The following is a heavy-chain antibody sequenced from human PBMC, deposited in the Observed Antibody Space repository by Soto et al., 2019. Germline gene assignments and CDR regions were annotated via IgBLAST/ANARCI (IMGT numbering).Heavy chain of an antibody. CDR1: GFTFSSYA. J-gene: IGHJ6*02. Sequence: EVQLVEAGEGLVQPGGSLRLSCAASGFTFSSYAMHWVRQAPGKGLEYVSTISSNGGSTHYADSVKGRFTISRDNFKNKLSLQMGSLRTEDMAVYYCANGQNSSKRSGMDVWGQGTAVTVSS. V-gene: IGHV3-64*02. CDR2: ISSNGGST. D-gene: IGHD6-19*01. CDR3: ANGQNSSKRSGMDV.